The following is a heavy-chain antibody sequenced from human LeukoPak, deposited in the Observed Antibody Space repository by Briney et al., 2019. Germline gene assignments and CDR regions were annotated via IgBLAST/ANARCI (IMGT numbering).Heavy chain of an antibody. CDR1: GGSVSSPDSY. D-gene: IGHD6-6*01. CDR3: ARNTSSSPWFDP. J-gene: IGHJ5*02. CDR2: VYYIGTT. Sequence: SETLSLTCIVSGGSVSSPDSYWSWIRQPPGKGLEWIGNVYYIGTTTYNSTLKTRVTISVDTSKNQFSPEVTSVTAADTAVYYCARNTSSSPWFDPWGQGTLVTVSS. V-gene: IGHV4-61*08.